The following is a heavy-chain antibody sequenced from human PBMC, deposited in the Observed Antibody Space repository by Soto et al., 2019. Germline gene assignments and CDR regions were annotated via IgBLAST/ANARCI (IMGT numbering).Heavy chain of an antibody. J-gene: IGHJ2*01. Sequence: TSETLSLTCTVSGGSISSYYWSWIRQPPGKGLEWIGRIYTSGSTNYNPPLKSRVTMSVDTSKNQFSLKLSSVTAADTAVYYCARDLFRRGTPGVWGRGTLVTVSS. CDR2: IYTSGST. CDR3: ARDLFRRGTPGV. V-gene: IGHV4-4*07. CDR1: GGSISSYY. D-gene: IGHD1-1*01.